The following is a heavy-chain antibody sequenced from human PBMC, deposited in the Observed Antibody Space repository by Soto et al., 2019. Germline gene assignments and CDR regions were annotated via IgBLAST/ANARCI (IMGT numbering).Heavy chain of an antibody. Sequence: QVQLVQSGAEVKKPGSSVKVSCKASGGTFNNNAISWVRQAPGQGLEWMGGIIPILGTANYAQKFRGRVTITADESTSTGYMDLSRLRSEDTAVYYGARPYDSSDYYGGGMDVWGQGTTVTVSS. D-gene: IGHD3-22*01. CDR1: GGTFNNNA. CDR2: IIPILGTA. V-gene: IGHV1-69*01. J-gene: IGHJ6*02. CDR3: ARPYDSSDYYGGGMDV.